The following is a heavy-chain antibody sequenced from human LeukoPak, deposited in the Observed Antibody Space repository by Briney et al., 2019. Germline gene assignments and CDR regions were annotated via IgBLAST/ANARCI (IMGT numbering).Heavy chain of an antibody. CDR2: ISGSGGST. CDR3: AKGAAENIVVVPAANSVVPWFDP. D-gene: IGHD2-2*01. V-gene: IGHV3-23*01. Sequence: GGSLRLSCAASGFTFSSYAMSWVRQAPGKGLEWVSAISGSGGSTYYADSVKGRFTISRDNSKNTLYLQMNSLRAEDTAVYYCAKGAAENIVVVPAANSVVPWFDPWGQGTLVTVSS. CDR1: GFTFSSYA. J-gene: IGHJ5*02.